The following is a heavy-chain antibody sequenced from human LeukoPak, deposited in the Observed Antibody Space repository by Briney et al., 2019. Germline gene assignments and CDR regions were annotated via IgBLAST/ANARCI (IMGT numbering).Heavy chain of an antibody. Sequence: ASVKVSCTASGYTFINYNINGLRQTAGQGLEWMGWMNPKSGDTGYAQKFQGRVTITRDTSITTASMELSSLRSEDTAVYYCARGRCVGSPNCYYFDSWGQGTLVTVSA. D-gene: IGHD2-2*01. CDR1: GYTFINYN. J-gene: IGHJ4*02. CDR3: ARGRCVGSPNCYYFDS. V-gene: IGHV1-8*03. CDR2: MNPKSGDT.